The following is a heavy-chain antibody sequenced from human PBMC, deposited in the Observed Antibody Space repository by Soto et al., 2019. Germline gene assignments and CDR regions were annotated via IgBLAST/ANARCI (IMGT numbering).Heavy chain of an antibody. D-gene: IGHD5-12*01. CDR3: ARVSRANSGYKSHIFDY. Sequence: GGSLRLSCAASGFTFSSYGMHWVRQAPGKGLEWVAVIWYDGSNKYYADSVKGRFTISRDNSKNTLYLQMNSLRAEDTAVYYCARVSRANSGYKSHIFDYWGQGTLVTVSS. J-gene: IGHJ4*02. V-gene: IGHV3-33*01. CDR2: IWYDGSNK. CDR1: GFTFSSYG.